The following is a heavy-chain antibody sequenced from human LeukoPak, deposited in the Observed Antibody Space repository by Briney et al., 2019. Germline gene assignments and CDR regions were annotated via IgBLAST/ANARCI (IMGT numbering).Heavy chain of an antibody. D-gene: IGHD3-9*01. CDR2: IYPGDSDT. CDR1: GYSFTSYW. J-gene: IGHJ6*02. Sequence: GESLKISCKGSGYSFTSYWIGWVRQMPGKGLEWMGIIYPGDSDTRYSPSFQGQVTISADKSISTAYLQWSSLKASDTAMYYCARLPTDISYYYYYGMDVWGQGTTVTVSS. CDR3: ARLPTDISYYYYYGMDV. V-gene: IGHV5-51*01.